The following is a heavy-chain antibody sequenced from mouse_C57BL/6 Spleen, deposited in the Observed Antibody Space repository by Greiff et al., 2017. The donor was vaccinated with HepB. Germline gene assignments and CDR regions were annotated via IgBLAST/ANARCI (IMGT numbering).Heavy chain of an antibody. CDR3: ARSSQLELRRYYFDY. V-gene: IGHV1-80*01. CDR2: IYPGDGDT. D-gene: IGHD3-2*02. J-gene: IGHJ2*01. Sequence: VQLQQSGAELVKPGASVKISCKASGYAFSSYWMNWVKQRPGKGLEWIGQIYPGDGDTNYNGKFKGKATLTADKSSSTAYMQLSSLTSEDSAVYFCARSSQLELRRYYFDYWGQGTTLTVSS. CDR1: GYAFSSYW.